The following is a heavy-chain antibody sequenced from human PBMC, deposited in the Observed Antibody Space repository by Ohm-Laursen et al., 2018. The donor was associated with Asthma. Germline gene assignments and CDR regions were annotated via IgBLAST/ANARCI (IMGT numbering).Heavy chain of an antibody. D-gene: IGHD2-21*02. Sequence: GTLSLTCTVSGGSISSSSYYWGWIRQPPGKGLEWIGSIYYSGSTYYNPSLKSRVTISVDTSKNQFSLKLSSVTAADTAVYYCARGGTELVTSGGYYFDYWGQGTLVTVSS. CDR3: ARGGTELVTSGGYYFDY. CDR2: IYYSGST. J-gene: IGHJ4*02. V-gene: IGHV4-39*01. CDR1: GGSISSSSYY.